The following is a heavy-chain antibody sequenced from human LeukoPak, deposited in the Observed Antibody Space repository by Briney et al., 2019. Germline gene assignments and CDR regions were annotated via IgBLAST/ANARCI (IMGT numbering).Heavy chain of an antibody. CDR3: ARVEYGMDV. CDR1: GGSISSYY. D-gene: IGHD5-24*01. Sequence: SETLSLTCTVSGGSISSYYWSWIRQPPGKGLEWIGYIYYSGSTNYNPSLKSRVTISVDTSKNQFSLKLSSVTAADTAVYYCARVEYGMDVWGQGTTVTVSS. J-gene: IGHJ6*02. V-gene: IGHV4-59*01. CDR2: IYYSGST.